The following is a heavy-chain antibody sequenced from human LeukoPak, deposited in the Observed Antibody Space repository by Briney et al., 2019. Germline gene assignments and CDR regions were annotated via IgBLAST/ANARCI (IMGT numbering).Heavy chain of an antibody. CDR3: VRWDYNGSGRRRLDY. D-gene: IGHD3-10*01. CDR1: GGSISSYY. V-gene: IGHV4-4*07. Sequence: SETLSLTCTVSGGSISSYYWSWIRQPAGKGLEWIGRIYTSGSTNYNPSLKSRVTMSVDTSKNQFSLTLSSVTAADTAIYYCVRWDYNGSGRRRLDYWGQGTLVTVSS. J-gene: IGHJ4*02. CDR2: IYTSGST.